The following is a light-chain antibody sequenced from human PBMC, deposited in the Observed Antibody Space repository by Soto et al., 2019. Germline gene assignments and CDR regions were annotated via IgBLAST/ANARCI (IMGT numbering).Light chain of an antibody. CDR1: QSVSSN. J-gene: IGKJ1*01. CDR3: QQYNNWPPEGT. Sequence: EIVLTQSPGTLYLPPGERATLSCRASQSVSSNLAWYQQKPGQAPRLLIYGASTRATGIPARFSGSGSGTEFTLTISSLQSEDFAVYYCQQYNNWPPEGTFGQGTKVDIK. CDR2: GAS. V-gene: IGKV3-15*01.